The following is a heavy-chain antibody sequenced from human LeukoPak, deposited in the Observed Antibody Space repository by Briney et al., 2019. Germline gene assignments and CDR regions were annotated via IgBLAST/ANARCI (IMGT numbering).Heavy chain of an antibody. V-gene: IGHV3-30*03. CDR2: ISYDGSNK. CDR3: ARESIVGLTPLIDL. Sequence: GRSLRLSCAASGFTFSSYGMHWVRQAPGKGLEWVAVISYDGSNKYYADSVKGRFTISRDNSKNTLSLQMNSLRAADTAVYYCARESIVGLTPLIDLWGQGTMVTVSS. J-gene: IGHJ3*01. CDR1: GFTFSSYG. D-gene: IGHD1-26*01.